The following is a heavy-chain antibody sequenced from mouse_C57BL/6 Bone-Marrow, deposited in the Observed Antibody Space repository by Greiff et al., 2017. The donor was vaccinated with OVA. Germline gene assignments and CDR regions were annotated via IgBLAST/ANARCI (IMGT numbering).Heavy chain of an antibody. CDR2: IDPNSGGT. CDR3: ARFITTVVATGNFDY. J-gene: IGHJ2*01. V-gene: IGHV1-72*01. D-gene: IGHD1-1*01. Sequence: VQLQQPGAELVKPGASVKLSCKASGYTFTSYWMHWVKQRPGRGLEWIGRIDPNSGGTKYNEKFKSKATLTVDKPSSTAYMQLSSLTSEDSAVYYCARFITTVVATGNFDYWGQGTTLTVSS. CDR1: GYTFTSYW.